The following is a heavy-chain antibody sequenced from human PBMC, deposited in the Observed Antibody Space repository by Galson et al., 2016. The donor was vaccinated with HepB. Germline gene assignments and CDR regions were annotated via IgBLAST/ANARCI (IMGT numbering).Heavy chain of an antibody. J-gene: IGHJ4*02. CDR1: GFTLSGSA. V-gene: IGHV3-73*01. CDR3: TRGDVYDYGDFYNDY. Sequence: SLRLSCAASGFTLSGSAMHWVRQASGKGLEWVGRIRSKANSYATAYAASVKGRFTISRDDSKNTAYLQMNSLKTEDTAVYYCTRGDVYDYGDFYNDYWGQGTLVTVSS. D-gene: IGHD4-17*01. CDR2: IRSKANSYAT.